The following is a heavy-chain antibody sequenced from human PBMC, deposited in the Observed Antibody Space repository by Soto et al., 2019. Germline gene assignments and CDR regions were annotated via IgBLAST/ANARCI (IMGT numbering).Heavy chain of an antibody. CDR3: AKDVSYGDPFVY. Sequence: EVQLLESGGALVQPGGSLRVSCAASGFTFSSYAMNWVRQAPGKGLEWVSAISGSGTSTYYADSVEGRFVISRDNSKNPLYLQMTSLRAGDTAVYYCAKDVSYGDPFVYWGQGTLVTVSS. V-gene: IGHV3-23*01. D-gene: IGHD4-17*01. J-gene: IGHJ4*02. CDR1: GFTFSSYA. CDR2: ISGSGTST.